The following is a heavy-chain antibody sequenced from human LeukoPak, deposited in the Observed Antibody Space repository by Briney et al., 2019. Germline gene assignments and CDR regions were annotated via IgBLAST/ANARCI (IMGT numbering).Heavy chain of an antibody. V-gene: IGHV3-7*03. CDR1: GFTFSSYW. CDR2: IKQDGSEK. J-gene: IGHJ4*02. CDR3: ARGATIFGVAYFDY. D-gene: IGHD3-3*01. Sequence: PGGSLRLSCAASGFTFSSYWMSWVRQAPGKGLEWVANIKQDGSEKYYVDSVKGRFTISRDNAKNSLYLQMNSLRAEDTAVYYCARGATIFGVAYFDYWGQGTLVTVSS.